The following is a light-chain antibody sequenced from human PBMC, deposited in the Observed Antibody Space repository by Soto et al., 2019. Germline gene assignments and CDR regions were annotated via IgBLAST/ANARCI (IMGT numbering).Light chain of an antibody. CDR1: KGISSF. CDR3: HQLNSYPYT. J-gene: IGKJ2*01. V-gene: IGKV1-9*01. CDR2: AAS. Sequence: DIQLTQSPSFLSASVGDRVTITCRASKGISSFLAWYQQKPGKAPKLLIYAASTLQSGVPSRFSGSGSGTEFTLPISSLQPGDFATYYCHQLNSYPYTFGQGTKLEIK.